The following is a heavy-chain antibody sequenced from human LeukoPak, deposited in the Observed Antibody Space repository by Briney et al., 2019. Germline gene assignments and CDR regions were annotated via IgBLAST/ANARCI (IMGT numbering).Heavy chain of an antibody. CDR2: IKQDGSEK. CDR1: GFTFSNYG. V-gene: IGHV3-7*01. J-gene: IGHJ5*02. Sequence: PGGTLRLSCAASGFTFSNYGMSWVRQAPGKGLEWVANIKQDGSEKYYVDSVKGRFTISRDNAKNSLYLQMNSLRAEDTAVYYCARRRDPFDPWGQGTLVTVSS. CDR3: ARRRDPFDP.